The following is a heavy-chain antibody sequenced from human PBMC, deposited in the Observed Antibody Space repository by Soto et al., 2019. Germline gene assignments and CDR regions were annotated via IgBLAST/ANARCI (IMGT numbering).Heavy chain of an antibody. D-gene: IGHD3-22*01. CDR2: IFSNDEK. J-gene: IGHJ4*02. CDR1: GFSLSNARMG. Sequence: QVTLKESGPVLVKPTETLTLTCTVSGFSLSNARMGVSWIRQPPGKALAWLAHIFSNDEKSYSTSLNSRLPKSKDTSKSQVVLTMTNMDPVDTATYYCARILDYYGSIVCLTLGDGWATYFDCLGQGTLVTVFS. CDR3: ARILDYYGSIVCLTLGDGWATYFDC. V-gene: IGHV2-26*01.